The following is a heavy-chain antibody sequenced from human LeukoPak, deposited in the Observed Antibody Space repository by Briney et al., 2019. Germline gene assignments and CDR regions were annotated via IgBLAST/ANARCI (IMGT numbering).Heavy chain of an antibody. Sequence: SETLSLTCTVSGGSISSYYWSWIRQPPGKGLEWIGYIYYSGSTNYNPSLKSRVTISVDTSKNQFSLKLSSVTAADTAVYYCARGRAPIVVVVAATRGNWFDPWGQGTLVTVSS. D-gene: IGHD2-15*01. V-gene: IGHV4-59*01. J-gene: IGHJ5*02. CDR1: GGSISSYY. CDR2: IYYSGST. CDR3: ARGRAPIVVVVAATRGNWFDP.